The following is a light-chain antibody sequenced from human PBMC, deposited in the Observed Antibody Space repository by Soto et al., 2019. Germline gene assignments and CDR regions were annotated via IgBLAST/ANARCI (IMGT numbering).Light chain of an antibody. J-gene: IGKJ1*01. CDR2: GAS. CDR1: QSVSSY. V-gene: IGKV3-11*01. CDR3: QQRSNWPPWT. Sequence: EIVLTQSPGTLSLSPGERAALSCRASQSVSSYLAWYQQKPGQAPRLLIYGASSRATGIPDRFSGSGSGTDFTLTISSLEPEDFAVYYCQQRSNWPPWTFGQGTKVDIK.